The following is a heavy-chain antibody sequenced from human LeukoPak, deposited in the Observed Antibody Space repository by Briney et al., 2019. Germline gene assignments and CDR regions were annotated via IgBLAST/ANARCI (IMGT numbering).Heavy chain of an antibody. CDR1: GFTFSSYA. Sequence: GESLRLSCAASGFTFSSYAMHWVRQAPGKGLEWVAVISYDGSNKYYADSVKGRFTISRDSSKNTLYLQMNSLRAEDTAVYYCRDPFDYWGQGTLVTVSS. J-gene: IGHJ4*02. CDR2: ISYDGSNK. CDR3: RDPFDY. V-gene: IGHV3-30*04.